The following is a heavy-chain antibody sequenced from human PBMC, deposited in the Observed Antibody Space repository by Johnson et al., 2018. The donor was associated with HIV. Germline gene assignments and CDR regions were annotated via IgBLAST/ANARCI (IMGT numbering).Heavy chain of an antibody. Sequence: EQLVESGGGLVQPGGSLRLSCTASGFTFGNYAMSWVRQAPGKGLEWVSFIRSKAYGGTTEYAASVKGRFTISRDDSKRIAYLQMNSLKTEDTAVYYCTRHSSLGYPRAFDIWGQGTMVTVSS. D-gene: IGHD5-18*01. CDR2: IRSKAYGGTT. CDR1: GFTFGNYA. V-gene: IGHV3-49*04. CDR3: TRHSSLGYPRAFDI. J-gene: IGHJ3*02.